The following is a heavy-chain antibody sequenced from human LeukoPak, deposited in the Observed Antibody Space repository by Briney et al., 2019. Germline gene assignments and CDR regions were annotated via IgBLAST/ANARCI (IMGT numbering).Heavy chain of an antibody. V-gene: IGHV3-23*01. D-gene: IGHD3-16*01. CDR1: GFTFSSYA. Sequence: GGSLRLSCAASGFTFSSYAMSWVRQAPGKGLEWVSAISGGGGNTYYADSVRGRFTISRDSSKNTLYLQMNSLRAEDTAVYYCAKVGGAGTWYGNTWPFDYWGQGTLVTVS. J-gene: IGHJ4*02. CDR2: ISGGGGNT. CDR3: AKVGGAGTWYGNTWPFDY.